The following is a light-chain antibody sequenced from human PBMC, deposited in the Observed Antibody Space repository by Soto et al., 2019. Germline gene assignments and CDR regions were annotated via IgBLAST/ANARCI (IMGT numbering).Light chain of an antibody. Sequence: EIVLTQSPGTLSLSPGKRATLSCRASQSVSSSYLAWYQQKPGQAPRLLIYGTSNRATGIPDRFSGSGSGTDFTLTISRLEPEDFAVYYCQQYGSSSYTFGQGTTLEIK. CDR1: QSVSSSY. V-gene: IGKV3-20*01. CDR2: GTS. J-gene: IGKJ2*01. CDR3: QQYGSSSYT.